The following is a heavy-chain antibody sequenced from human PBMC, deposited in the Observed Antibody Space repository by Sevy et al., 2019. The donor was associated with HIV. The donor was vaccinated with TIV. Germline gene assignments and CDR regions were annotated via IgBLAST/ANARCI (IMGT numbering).Heavy chain of an antibody. J-gene: IGHJ6*02. V-gene: IGHV3-73*01. Sequence: GGSLRLSCAASGFTFSGSAMHWVRQASGKGLEWVGRIRSKANSYATAYAASVKGRFTISRDDSKNTPYLQMNSLKTEETAVYYCTRHGGGYDFWTWGYYGMDVWGQGTTVTVSS. CDR2: IRSKANSYAT. CDR3: TRHGGGYDFWTWGYYGMDV. D-gene: IGHD3-3*01. CDR1: GFTFSGSA.